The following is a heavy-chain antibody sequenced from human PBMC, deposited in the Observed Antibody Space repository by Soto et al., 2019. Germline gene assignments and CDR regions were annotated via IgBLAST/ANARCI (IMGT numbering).Heavy chain of an antibody. J-gene: IGHJ4*02. Sequence: GASVKVSCKASGGTFSSYAISWVRQAPGQGLEWMGGIIPIFGTANYAQKFQGRVTITADESTSTAYMELSSLRSEDTAVYYCASGPHYDILTGQGSFDYWGQGTLVTVSS. CDR3: ASGPHYDILTGQGSFDY. CDR1: GGTFSSYA. CDR2: IIPIFGTA. D-gene: IGHD3-9*01. V-gene: IGHV1-69*13.